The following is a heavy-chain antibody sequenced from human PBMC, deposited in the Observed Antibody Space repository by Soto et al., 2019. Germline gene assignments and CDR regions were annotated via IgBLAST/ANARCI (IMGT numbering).Heavy chain of an antibody. CDR3: ASDIQPWLRRINNGYSG. CDR1: GGTFSTYA. V-gene: IGHV1-69*12. Sequence: QVQLVQSGAEVKKPESSVKVSCKAPGGTFSTYAISWVRQAPGQGLEWMGGIIPMFGTANYAQRFQDRVTITADESTNTVYMELSSLRSEDTAVYFCASDIQPWLRRINNGYSGWGQGTLVTVSS. D-gene: IGHD5-12*01. J-gene: IGHJ4*02. CDR2: IIPMFGTA.